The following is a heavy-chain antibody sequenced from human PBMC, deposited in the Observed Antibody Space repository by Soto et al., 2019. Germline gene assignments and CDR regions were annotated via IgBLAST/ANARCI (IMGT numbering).Heavy chain of an antibody. CDR3: ARHDRIAKVQNGIGX. CDR1: GGSIIGFY. J-gene: IGHJ3*01. Sequence: SETLCLSFTVSGGSIIGFYWRWMRQPPGKGLEWIFYILYAGTTLYTPSLKSRVNISVDTSKNQFSLKLSSVTAADTAVYYCARHDRIAKVQNGIGXWGQGTIVTV. CDR2: ILYAGTT. V-gene: IGHV4-59*01. D-gene: IGHD2-8*01.